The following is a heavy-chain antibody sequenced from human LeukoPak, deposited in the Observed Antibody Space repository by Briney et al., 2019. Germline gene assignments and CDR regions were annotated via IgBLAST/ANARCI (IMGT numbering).Heavy chain of an antibody. CDR3: ARQTPQYYDYVWGSYERLYYFDY. V-gene: IGHV4-59*08. Sequence: PSETLSLTCTVSGGSISSYYWSWIRQPPGKGLEWIGYIYYSGSTNYNPSLKSRVTISVDTSKNQFSLKLSSVTAADTAVYYCARQTPQYYDYVWGSYERLYYFDYWGQGTLVTVSS. D-gene: IGHD3-16*01. J-gene: IGHJ4*02. CDR1: GGSISSYY. CDR2: IYYSGST.